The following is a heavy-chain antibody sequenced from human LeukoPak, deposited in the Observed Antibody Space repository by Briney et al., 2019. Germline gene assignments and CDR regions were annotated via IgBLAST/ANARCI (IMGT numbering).Heavy chain of an antibody. Sequence: QSGGSLRLSCAASGFTFSSYGMHWVRQAPGKGLEWVAVISYDGSNKYYADSVKGRFTISRDNSKNTLYLQMNSLRAEDTAVYYCASEIIFGSFDYWGQGTLVTVSS. V-gene: IGHV3-30*03. CDR2: ISYDGSNK. CDR1: GFTFSSYG. J-gene: IGHJ4*02. CDR3: ASEIIFGSFDY. D-gene: IGHD3-3*01.